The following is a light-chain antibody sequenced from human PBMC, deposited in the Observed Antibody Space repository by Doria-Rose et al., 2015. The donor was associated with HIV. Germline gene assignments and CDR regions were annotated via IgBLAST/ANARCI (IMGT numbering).Light chain of an antibody. CDR2: QDS. CDR1: KLGDKY. J-gene: IGLJ2*01. CDR3: QAWDSSTPVV. Sequence: VLTQSPSVSVSPGQTASITCSGNKLGDKYACWYQQKPGQSPVLVIYQDSKRPSGIPERFSGSNSGNTATLTISGTQAMDEADYYCQAWDSSTPVVFGGGTKLTVL. V-gene: IGLV3-1*01.